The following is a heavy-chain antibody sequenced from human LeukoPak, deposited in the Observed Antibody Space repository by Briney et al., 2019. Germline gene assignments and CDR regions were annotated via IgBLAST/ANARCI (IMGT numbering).Heavy chain of an antibody. Sequence: LAGGSLRLSCAASGFTFSSYAMYWVRQAPGKGLEWVAVISDDGSNKYYADSVKGRFTISRDNSKNTLHVQMNSLRSEDTAVYYCARGGIGRSSVYNWFDPWGQGTLVTVSS. D-gene: IGHD6-6*01. CDR1: GFTFSSYA. V-gene: IGHV3-30-3*01. CDR2: ISDDGSNK. J-gene: IGHJ5*02. CDR3: ARGGIGRSSVYNWFDP.